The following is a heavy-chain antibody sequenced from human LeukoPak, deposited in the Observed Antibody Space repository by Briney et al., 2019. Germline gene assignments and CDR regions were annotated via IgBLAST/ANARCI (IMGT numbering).Heavy chain of an antibody. J-gene: IGHJ4*02. CDR2: IFHSGST. D-gene: IGHD4-17*01. Sequence: SGTLSLTCAVSDGSIRSGNWWSWVRQPPGKGLQWIGEIFHSGSTNYIPSLKSRVTISVDNSKNQLSLTLTSVTAADTAVYYCAREVGGDFDALDYWGQGTLVTVSS. V-gene: IGHV4-4*02. CDR1: DGSIRSGNW. CDR3: AREVGGDFDALDY.